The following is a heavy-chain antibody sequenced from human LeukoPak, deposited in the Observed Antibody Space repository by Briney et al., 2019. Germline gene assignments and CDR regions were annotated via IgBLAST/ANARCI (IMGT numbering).Heavy chain of an antibody. D-gene: IGHD3-10*01. Sequence: GGSLRLSCAASGFTFSSYAMSWVRQAPGKGLEWVSAISGSGGSTYYADSVKGRFTVSRDNSKNTLYLQMNSLRAEDTAVYYCAKVSGSGSYEFDYWGQGTLVTVSS. J-gene: IGHJ4*02. CDR3: AKVSGSGSYEFDY. CDR1: GFTFSSYA. V-gene: IGHV3-23*01. CDR2: ISGSGGST.